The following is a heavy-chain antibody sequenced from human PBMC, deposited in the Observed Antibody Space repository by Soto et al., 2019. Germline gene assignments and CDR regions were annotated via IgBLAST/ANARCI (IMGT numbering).Heavy chain of an antibody. D-gene: IGHD3-10*01. CDR1: GYTFTTYG. V-gene: IGHV1-3*05. CDR2: INAGNGNR. CDR3: ARGELLWDY. Sequence: QGQLVQSGAEEKKPGASVKVSCKASGYTFTTYGMHWVRQAPGQRLEWMGWINAGNGNRKYSQKFQGRVTITRDTSASTAYMELSSLRSEDTAVYYCARGELLWDYWGQGTLVTVSS. J-gene: IGHJ4*02.